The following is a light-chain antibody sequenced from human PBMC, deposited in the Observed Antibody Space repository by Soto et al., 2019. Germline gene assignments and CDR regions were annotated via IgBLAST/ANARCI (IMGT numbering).Light chain of an antibody. CDR2: DVT. J-gene: IGLJ2*01. Sequence: QSALTQPASVSGSPGRSITISCTGTSSDVGGYYYASWYQQHPGKAPRLIIYDVTNRPSGVSTRFSGSKSGNTAALTISGLQDEDEGDYYWSSYRNSSPVVFGGGTKLTLL. CDR1: SSDVGGYYY. V-gene: IGLV2-14*01. CDR3: SSYRNSSPVV.